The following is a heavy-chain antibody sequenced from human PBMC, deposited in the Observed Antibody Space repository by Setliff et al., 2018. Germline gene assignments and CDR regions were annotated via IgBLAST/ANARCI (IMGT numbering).Heavy chain of an antibody. Sequence: ASVKVSCKASGFSFSDYLMNWMRQTPDQRLEWMGRINLNTGNIFYAQEFQGRVTLTRDASISTAYMELTGLRYDDTAIYYCARDTLALKDITLFDYWGQGTLFTVSS. J-gene: IGHJ4*02. V-gene: IGHV1-2*02. CDR3: ARDTLALKDITLFDY. D-gene: IGHD5-12*01. CDR2: INLNTGNI. CDR1: GFSFSDYL.